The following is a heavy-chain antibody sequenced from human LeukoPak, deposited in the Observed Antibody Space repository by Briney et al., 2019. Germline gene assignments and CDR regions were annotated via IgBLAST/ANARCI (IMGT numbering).Heavy chain of an antibody. CDR3: ARARVGAFDI. J-gene: IGHJ3*02. CDR1: GGSISSYY. V-gene: IGHV4-59*01. CDR2: IYYSGST. Sequence: KTSETLSLTCTVSGGSISSYYWSWIRQPPGKGLEWIGYIYYSGSTNYNPSLKSRVTISVDTSKNQFSLKLSSVTAADTAVYYCARARVGAFDIWGQGTMVTVSS.